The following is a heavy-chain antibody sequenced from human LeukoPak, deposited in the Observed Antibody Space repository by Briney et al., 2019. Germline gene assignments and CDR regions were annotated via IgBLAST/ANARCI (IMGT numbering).Heavy chain of an antibody. CDR1: GFTFSSYA. Sequence: GGSLRLSCVASGFTFSSYAMHWVRQAPGKGLEWVAVISYDGSNKYYADSVKGRFTISRDNSKNTLYLQMNSLRAEDTAVYYCARDKVITMVRGPSYFDYWGQGTLVTVSS. J-gene: IGHJ4*02. CDR3: ARDKVITMVRGPSYFDY. D-gene: IGHD3-10*01. CDR2: ISYDGSNK. V-gene: IGHV3-30*04.